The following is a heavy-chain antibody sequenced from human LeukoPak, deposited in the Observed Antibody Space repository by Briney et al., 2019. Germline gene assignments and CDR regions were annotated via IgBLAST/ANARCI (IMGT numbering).Heavy chain of an antibody. CDR2: VYYSGST. CDR3: ARDKKGTSCYDS. CDR1: GDSISSYY. Sequence: SETLSLTCTVSGDSISSYYWSWIRQPPGKGLEWIGYVYYSGSTNYNPSLKSQVTISVDTSKNQFSLKLSSVTAADTAVYYCARDKKGTSCYDSWGQGTLVTVSS. V-gene: IGHV4-59*01. D-gene: IGHD2-2*01. J-gene: IGHJ4*02.